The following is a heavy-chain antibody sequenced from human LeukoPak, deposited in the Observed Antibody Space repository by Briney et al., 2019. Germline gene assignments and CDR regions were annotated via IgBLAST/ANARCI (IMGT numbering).Heavy chain of an antibody. CDR3: ARKIGYCSSTSCSDYYYYGMDV. Sequence: GESLKISCKGSGYSFTSYWIGWVRQMPGKGLEWMGIIYPGDSDTGYSPSFQGQVTISADKSISTAYLQWSSLKASDTAMYYCARKIGYCSSTSCSDYYYYGMDVWGQGTTVTVSS. D-gene: IGHD2-2*01. CDR2: IYPGDSDT. V-gene: IGHV5-51*01. J-gene: IGHJ6*02. CDR1: GYSFTSYW.